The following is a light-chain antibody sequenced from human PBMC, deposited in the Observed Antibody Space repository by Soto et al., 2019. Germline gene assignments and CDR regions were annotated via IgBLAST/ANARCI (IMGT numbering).Light chain of an antibody. CDR1: SSNIGAGYE. CDR3: QSYDNSLSGFYV. CDR2: SNT. J-gene: IGLJ1*01. V-gene: IGLV1-40*01. Sequence: QSVLTQPPSVSGAPGQRVTLSCTGNSSNIGAGYEVHWYQQIPGTAPKVLIYSNTHRPSGVPDRFSGSKSGTSASLAITDLLAEDEADYYCQSYDNSLSGFYVFGTGTKVTVL.